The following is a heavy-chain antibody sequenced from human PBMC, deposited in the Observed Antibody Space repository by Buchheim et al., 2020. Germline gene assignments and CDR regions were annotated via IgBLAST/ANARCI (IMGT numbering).Heavy chain of an antibody. D-gene: IGHD1/OR15-1a*01. J-gene: IGHJ6*01. CDR3: AKGGLEQRRERGSLLYYFYYGMDV. CDR1: GFTFSSYW. CDR2: INSDGSST. V-gene: IGHV3-74*01. Sequence: EVQLVESGGGLVQPGGSLRLSCAASGFTFSSYWMHWVRQAPGKGLVWVSRINSDGSSTSYADSVKGRFTISRDNAKNTLYLQMNSLRAEDTAVYYCAKGGLEQRRERGSLLYYFYYGMDVWGQGST.